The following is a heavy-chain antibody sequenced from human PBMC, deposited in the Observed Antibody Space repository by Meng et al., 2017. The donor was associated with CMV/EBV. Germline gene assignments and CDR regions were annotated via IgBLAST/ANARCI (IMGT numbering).Heavy chain of an antibody. Sequence: ASVKVSCKGSGYTFTGYYMHWVRQAPGQGLEWMGWINPNSGGTKYAQKFQGRVTMTRDTSISTAYTELSRLRSDDTAVYYCAGEDYYGSGSYKGWGQGTLVTVSS. CDR1: GYTFTGYY. CDR2: INPNSGGT. CDR3: AGEDYYGSGSYKG. D-gene: IGHD3-10*01. J-gene: IGHJ4*02. V-gene: IGHV1-2*02.